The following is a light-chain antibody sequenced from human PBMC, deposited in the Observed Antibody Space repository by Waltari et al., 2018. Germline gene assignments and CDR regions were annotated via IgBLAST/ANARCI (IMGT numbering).Light chain of an antibody. V-gene: IGLV1-47*01. J-gene: IGLJ2*01. CDR3: ATWDDSLSVVA. CDR1: STNIGINF. Sequence: QSVLTQAPSASGAPGQGVTISCSGSSTNIGINFVYWYQQLPGTAPKLLIYRNNQRPSGVPDRFSGSKSGTSASLAISGLRSEDEADYFCATWDDSLSVVAFGGGTKLTVL. CDR2: RNN.